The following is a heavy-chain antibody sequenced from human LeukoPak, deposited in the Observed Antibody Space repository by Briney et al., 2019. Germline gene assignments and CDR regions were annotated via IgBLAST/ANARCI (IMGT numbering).Heavy chain of an antibody. CDR2: INPNSGST. Sequence: ASVKVSCKASGYTFTDNYIFCIRQAPGQGLDWMGWINPNSGSTRYTHEYEGRVTMTKDTSINTVYMDLSSPTSDDTAVYYCARGASYYASGSFFPWGQGTLVTVSS. V-gene: IGHV1-2*02. CDR3: ARGASYYASGSFFP. CDR1: GYTFTDNY. D-gene: IGHD3-10*01. J-gene: IGHJ5*02.